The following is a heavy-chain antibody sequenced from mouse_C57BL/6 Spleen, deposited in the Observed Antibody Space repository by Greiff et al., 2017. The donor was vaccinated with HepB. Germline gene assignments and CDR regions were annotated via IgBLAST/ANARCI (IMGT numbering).Heavy chain of an antibody. CDR1: GYTFTDYN. CDR2: INPNNGGT. J-gene: IGHJ1*03. Sequence: EVQLQQSGPELVKPGASVKMSCKASGYTFTDYNMHWVKQSHGKSLEWIGYINPNNGGTSYNQKFKGKATLTVNKSSSTAYMELRSLTSEDSAVYYCGPHYYGSSYWYFDVWGTGTTVTVSS. D-gene: IGHD1-1*01. V-gene: IGHV1-22*01. CDR3: GPHYYGSSYWYFDV.